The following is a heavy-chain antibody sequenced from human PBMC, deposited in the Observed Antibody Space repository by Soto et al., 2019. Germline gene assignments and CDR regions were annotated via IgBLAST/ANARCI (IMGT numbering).Heavy chain of an antibody. V-gene: IGHV2-5*02. D-gene: IGHD5-12*01. CDR3: AHSQRGPRDF. J-gene: IGHJ4*02. Sequence: QITLKESGPTLVRPTQTLTLTCTFSGFSLSTTGVAVAWSRQPPGEALEWLALIYWDDDKRYNSSLKSRLTITKDTSRDQVVLAMTNMDPMDTATYFCAHSQRGPRDFWGPGILVTVSS. CDR2: IYWDDDK. CDR1: GFSLSTTGVA.